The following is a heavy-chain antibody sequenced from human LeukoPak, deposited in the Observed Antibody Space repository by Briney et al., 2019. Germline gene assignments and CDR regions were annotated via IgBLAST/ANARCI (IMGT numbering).Heavy chain of an antibody. V-gene: IGHV3-23*01. CDR3: AKQLDSGNYYPTGDDY. CDR1: GFTLSSYA. Sequence: GGSLRLSCAASGFTLSSYATTWVRQAPGKGLEGVSAISGSGADTYYADSVKGGFTISRDTYKNTVYLQMNSLRDEDTAVYYCAKQLDSGNYYPTGDDYWGQGTLVTVSS. CDR2: ISGSGADT. J-gene: IGHJ4*02. D-gene: IGHD3-10*01.